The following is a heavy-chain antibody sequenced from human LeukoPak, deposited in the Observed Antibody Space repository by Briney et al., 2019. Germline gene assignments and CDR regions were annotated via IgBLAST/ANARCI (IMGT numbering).Heavy chain of an antibody. CDR2: ISLNSGSI. CDR1: EFTLDDYA. CDR3: AKDPGITMIVVVRSLAFDI. Sequence: PGGSLRLSCAASEFTLDDYAMHWVRQAPGKGLEWVSGISLNSGSIGYADCVKGRFTISRDNSKNTLYLQMNSLRAEDTAVYYCAKDPGITMIVVVRSLAFDIWGQGTMVTVSS. V-gene: IGHV3-9*01. J-gene: IGHJ3*02. D-gene: IGHD3-22*01.